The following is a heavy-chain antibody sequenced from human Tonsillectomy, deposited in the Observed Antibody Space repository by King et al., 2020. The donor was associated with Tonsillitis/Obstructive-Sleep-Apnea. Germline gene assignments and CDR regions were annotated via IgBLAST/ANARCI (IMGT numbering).Heavy chain of an antibody. CDR2: IIYNGGVT. D-gene: IGHD4-23*01. Sequence: VQLVESGGGLVQPGGALRLSCAASQFTFSIYAMMWVRQAPGEGLVWVWSIIYNGGVTYYTDSVKGRVTVSRDNSTNTLYLQRNTLRAEDTAPYYCAIVSNSDHALRGGNWGQGTLVIVSS. V-gene: IGHV3-23*04. J-gene: IGHJ4*02. CDR1: QFTFSIYA. CDR3: AIVSNSDHALRGGN.